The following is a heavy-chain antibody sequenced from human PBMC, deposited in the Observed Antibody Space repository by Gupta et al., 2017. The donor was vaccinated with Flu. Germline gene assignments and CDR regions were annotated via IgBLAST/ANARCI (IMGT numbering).Heavy chain of an antibody. CDR3: ARDILSWTGATMSFDY. CDR2: ISSSSSTI. V-gene: IGHV3-48*02. D-gene: IGHD1-26*01. Sequence: EVQLVESGGGLVRPGGSLRLSCAASGFTCRGDSMNWVRQAPGKGLEWVSYISSSSSTIYYADSVKGRFTISRDNAKNSLYLQMNSLRDEDTAVYYCARDILSWTGATMSFDYWGQGTLVTVSS. CDR1: GFTCRGDS. J-gene: IGHJ4*02.